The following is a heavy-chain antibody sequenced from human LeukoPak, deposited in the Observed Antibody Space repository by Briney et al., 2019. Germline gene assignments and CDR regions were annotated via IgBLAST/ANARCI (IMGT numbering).Heavy chain of an antibody. V-gene: IGHV4-59*01. CDR2: IYYSGST. Sequence: SETLSLTCTVSGGSISSYYWSWIRQPPGKGLEWIGYIYYSGSTNYNPSLKSRVTISVDTSKNQFSLKLSSVTAADTAVYYCARGHYYYYMDVWGKGTTVTISS. CDR3: ARGHYYYYMDV. J-gene: IGHJ6*03. CDR1: GGSISSYY.